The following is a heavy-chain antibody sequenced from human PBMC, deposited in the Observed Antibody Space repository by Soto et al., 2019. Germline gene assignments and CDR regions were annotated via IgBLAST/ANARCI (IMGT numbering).Heavy chain of an antibody. D-gene: IGHD6-19*01. CDR2: IKSKTDGGTT. Sequence: EVQLVESGGGLVKPGGSLRLSCAASGFTFSNAWMNWVRQAPGKGLEWVGRIKSKTDGGTTDYAAPVKGRFTISRDDSKNTLYLQMNSLKTEETAVYYCITRELIAVVSQGPDYWGQGTLVTVSS. CDR1: GFTFSNAW. CDR3: ITRELIAVVSQGPDY. V-gene: IGHV3-15*07. J-gene: IGHJ4*02.